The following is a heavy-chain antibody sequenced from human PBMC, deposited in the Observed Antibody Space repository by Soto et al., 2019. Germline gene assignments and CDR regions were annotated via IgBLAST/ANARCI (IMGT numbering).Heavy chain of an antibody. J-gene: IGHJ4*02. V-gene: IGHV1-8*01. Sequence: QVQLVQSGAEVKKPGASVKVSCKASGYTFTSYDINWVRQATGQGLEWMGWMNPNSGNTGYAQKFQGRVTMTRNTSISTAYMELSSLRSEDTAVYYCARGSSVYHSSGYPFDYWGQGSLVTVSS. CDR1: GYTFTSYD. CDR3: ARGSSVYHSSGYPFDY. D-gene: IGHD3-22*01. CDR2: MNPNSGNT.